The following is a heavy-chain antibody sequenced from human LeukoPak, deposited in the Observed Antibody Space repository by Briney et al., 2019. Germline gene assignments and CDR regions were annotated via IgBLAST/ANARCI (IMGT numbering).Heavy chain of an antibody. Sequence: PGGSLRLSCAASGFTFNSYAMSWVRQAPGKGLEWVSALSAGGVSTYYADSVKGRFTISRDNSKNTLYLQMNSLRAEDTAVYYCGKVEQVSGPDHIRGQIDNWGQGTLVTVSS. J-gene: IGHJ4*02. D-gene: IGHD5-12*01. CDR1: GFTFNSYA. CDR3: GKVEQVSGPDHIRGQIDN. CDR2: LSAGGVST. V-gene: IGHV3-23*01.